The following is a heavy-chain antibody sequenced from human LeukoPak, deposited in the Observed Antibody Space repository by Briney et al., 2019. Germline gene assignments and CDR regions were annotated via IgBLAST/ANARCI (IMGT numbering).Heavy chain of an antibody. CDR1: GFTFSDYY. CDR2: ISSSGSTI. Sequence: GGSLRLSCAASGFTFSDYYMSWIRQAPGKGLEWVSYISSSGSTIYYADSVKGRFTISRDNAKNSLYLQMNSLRAEDTAVYYCARENHDILTGYNWFDPWGQGTLVTVSS. J-gene: IGHJ5*02. D-gene: IGHD3-9*01. CDR3: ARENHDILTGYNWFDP. V-gene: IGHV3-11*04.